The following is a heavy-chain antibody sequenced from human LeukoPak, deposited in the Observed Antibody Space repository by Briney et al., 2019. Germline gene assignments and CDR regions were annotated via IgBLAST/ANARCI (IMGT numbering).Heavy chain of an antibody. CDR1: GYTFISYQ. D-gene: IGHD6-6*01. V-gene: IGHV1-46*01. CDR3: ARKGSSSCFDY. Sequence: ASVKVSRKASGYTFISYQMHWVRQAPGQGGEGMGIINPTGGSTSHAQKFQGRVTMTRDTSTSTVYMELSSLRSEDTAVYYCARKGSSSCFDYWGQGTLVTVSS. J-gene: IGHJ4*02. CDR2: INPTGGST.